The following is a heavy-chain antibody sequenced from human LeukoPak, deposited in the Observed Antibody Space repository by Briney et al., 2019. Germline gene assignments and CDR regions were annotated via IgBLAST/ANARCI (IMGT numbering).Heavy chain of an antibody. CDR1: GGTFSSYA. Sequence: GASVKVSCKASGGTFSSYAISWVRQAPGQGLEWIGRIIPIFGTANYAQKFQGRVTITTDESTSTAYMELSSLRSEDTAVYYCAREPYSGYDPCYYYYYMDVWGKGTTVTVSS. D-gene: IGHD5-12*01. CDR2: IIPIFGTA. V-gene: IGHV1-69*05. CDR3: AREPYSGYDPCYYYYYMDV. J-gene: IGHJ6*03.